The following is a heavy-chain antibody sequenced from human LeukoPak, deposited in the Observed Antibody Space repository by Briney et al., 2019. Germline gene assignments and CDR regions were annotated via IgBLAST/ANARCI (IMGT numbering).Heavy chain of an antibody. D-gene: IGHD6-13*01. Sequence: PGGSLRLSXAASGFTFDDYGMSWVRQAPGKGLEWVSGINWDGGSTGYADSVKGRFTISRDNAKNSLYLQMNSLRAEDTALYYCARDQIAAALPFDYWGQGTLVTVSS. CDR1: GFTFDDYG. CDR3: ARDQIAAALPFDY. V-gene: IGHV3-20*04. CDR2: INWDGGST. J-gene: IGHJ4*02.